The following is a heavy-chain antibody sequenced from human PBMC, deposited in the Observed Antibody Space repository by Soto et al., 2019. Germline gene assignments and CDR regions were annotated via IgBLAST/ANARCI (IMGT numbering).Heavy chain of an antibody. Sequence: VKVSCKASGYTFTSYDINWVRQATGQGLEWMGWMNPNSGNTGYAQKFQGRVTMTRNTSISTAYMELSSLRSEDTAVYYCARALGYCSGGSCYPTHAFDIWGQGTMVTVSS. V-gene: IGHV1-8*01. CDR3: ARALGYCSGGSCYPTHAFDI. J-gene: IGHJ3*02. CDR1: GYTFTSYD. CDR2: MNPNSGNT. D-gene: IGHD2-15*01.